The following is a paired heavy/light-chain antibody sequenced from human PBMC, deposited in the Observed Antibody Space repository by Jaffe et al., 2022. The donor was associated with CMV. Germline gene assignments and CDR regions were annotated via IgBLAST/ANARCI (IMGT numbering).Light chain of an antibody. V-gene: IGLV2-11*01. CDR1: SSDVGGYNY. CDR3: CSYAGSYRV. CDR2: DVS. J-gene: IGLJ3*02. Sequence: QSALTQPRSVSGSPGQSVTISCTGTSSDVGGYNYVSWYQQHPGKAPKLMIYDVSKRPSGVPDRFSGSKSGNTASLTISGLQAEDEADYYCCSYAGSYRVFGGGTKLTVL.
Heavy chain of an antibody. CDR1: GFTFSSYS. D-gene: IGHD3-22*01. J-gene: IGHJ6*02. CDR3: ASDGLNTYYYDSSGYSYYYYGMDV. CDR2: ISSSSSTI. Sequence: EVQLVESGGGLVQPGGSLRLSCAASGFTFSSYSMNWVRQAPGKGLEWVSYISSSSSTIYYADSVKGRFTISRDNAKNSLYLQMNSLRDEDTAVYYCASDGLNTYYYDSSGYSYYYYGMDVWGQGTTVTVSS. V-gene: IGHV3-48*02.